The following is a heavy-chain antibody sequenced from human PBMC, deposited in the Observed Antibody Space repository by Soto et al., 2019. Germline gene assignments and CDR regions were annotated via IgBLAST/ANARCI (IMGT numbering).Heavy chain of an antibody. Sequence: EVQLVESEGGLVKPGGSLRLSCAASGFTFSSYSMNWVRQAPGKGLEWVSSISSSSSYIYYADSVKGRFTISRDNAKNSLYLQMNSLRAEDTAVYYCAREGTDHYYFDYWGQGTLVTVSS. D-gene: IGHD1-1*01. CDR1: GFTFSSYS. V-gene: IGHV3-21*01. CDR3: AREGTDHYYFDY. J-gene: IGHJ4*02. CDR2: ISSSSSYI.